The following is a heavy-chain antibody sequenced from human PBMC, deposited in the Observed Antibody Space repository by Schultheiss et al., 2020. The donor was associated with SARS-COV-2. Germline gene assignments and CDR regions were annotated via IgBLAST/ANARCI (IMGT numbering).Heavy chain of an antibody. CDR3: ARGHAPIFGVVYPGEYGMDV. J-gene: IGHJ6*02. D-gene: IGHD3-3*01. CDR1: GFTFSDYY. Sequence: GGSLRLSCAASGFTFSDYYMSWIRQAPGKGLEWVAVIWFDGSEKYYADSVKGRFTISRDNSKNTVYLQMNSLRAEDTAVYYCARGHAPIFGVVYPGEYGMDVWGQGTTVTVSS. V-gene: IGHV3-33*08. CDR2: IWFDGSEK.